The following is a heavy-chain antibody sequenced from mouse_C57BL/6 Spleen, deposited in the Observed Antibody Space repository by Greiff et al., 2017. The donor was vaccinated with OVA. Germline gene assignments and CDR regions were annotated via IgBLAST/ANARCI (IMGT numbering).Heavy chain of an antibody. V-gene: IGHV6-6*01. D-gene: IGHD4-1*01. Sequence: EVKLMESGGGLVQPGGSMKLSCAASGFTFSDAWMDWVRQSPEKGLEWVADIRNKANNHATYYAESVKGRFTISRDDSKSSVYLQMNSLRAEDTGIYYCTSANWFYYAMDYWGQGTSVTVSS. CDR2: IRNKANNHAT. CDR1: GFTFSDAW. CDR3: TSANWFYYAMDY. J-gene: IGHJ4*01.